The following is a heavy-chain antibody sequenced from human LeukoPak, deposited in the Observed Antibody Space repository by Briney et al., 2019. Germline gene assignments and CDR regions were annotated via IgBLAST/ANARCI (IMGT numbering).Heavy chain of an antibody. V-gene: IGHV1-8*01. Sequence: ASVRVSCKTSGYTFTNLDINWLRQAPGQGLEWMGWMSPNSGDTGYAQKFQGRVSMTRDIFKSTAYMELSSLRSEDTAIYYCASNPPNAGDFYYWGLGTLVTVSS. CDR1: GYTFTNLD. J-gene: IGHJ4*02. CDR3: ASNPPNAGDFYY. D-gene: IGHD1-1*01. CDR2: MSPNSGDT.